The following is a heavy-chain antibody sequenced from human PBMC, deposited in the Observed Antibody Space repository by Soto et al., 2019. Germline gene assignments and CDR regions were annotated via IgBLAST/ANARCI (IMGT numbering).Heavy chain of an antibody. D-gene: IGHD2-15*01. V-gene: IGHV3-21*01. CDR2: ISSSSINI. Sequence: GGSLRLSCAASGFHFRSYSIHWVRQAPWKGLEWVSSISSSSINIYYADSVKGRFTISRDNVKNSLYLQMNSLRAEDTAVYYCARDSEPYCSGGSCGGRDYWGQGTLVTVSS. J-gene: IGHJ4*02. CDR3: ARDSEPYCSGGSCGGRDY. CDR1: GFHFRSYS.